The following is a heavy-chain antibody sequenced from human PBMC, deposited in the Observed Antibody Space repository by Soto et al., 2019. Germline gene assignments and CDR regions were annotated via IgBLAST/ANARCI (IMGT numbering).Heavy chain of an antibody. V-gene: IGHV4-39*07. CDR2: INHSGST. Sequence: PSETLSLTCTVSGGSISSGGYYWSWIRQHPGKGLEWIGEINHSGSTNYNPSLKSRVTISVDTSKNQFSLKLSSVTAADTAVYYCARGPYNDCSGGSCYSGWFDPWGQGTLVTVSS. CDR3: ARGPYNDCSGGSCYSGWFDP. CDR1: GGSISSGGYY. J-gene: IGHJ5*02. D-gene: IGHD2-15*01.